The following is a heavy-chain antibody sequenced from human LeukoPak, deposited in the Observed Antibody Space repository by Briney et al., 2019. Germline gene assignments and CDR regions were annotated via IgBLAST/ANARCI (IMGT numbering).Heavy chain of an antibody. CDR1: GYTFTRYD. V-gene: IGHV1-8*01. CDR2: MNPNNGNT. J-gene: IGHJ6*02. CDR3: AREPKLGNYYYYGMDV. Sequence: ASVKVSCKASGYTFTRYDINWVRQATGQGLERMGWMNPNNGNTGYAQKFQGRVTMTRNTSISTAYMELSSLRSEDTAVYYCAREPKLGNYYYYGMDVWGQGTTVTVSS. D-gene: IGHD6-6*01.